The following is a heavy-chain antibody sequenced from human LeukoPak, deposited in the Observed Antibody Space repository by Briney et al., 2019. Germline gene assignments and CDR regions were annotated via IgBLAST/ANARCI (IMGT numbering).Heavy chain of an antibody. CDR1: GFTFSSYA. D-gene: IGHD3-22*01. V-gene: IGHV3-64D*06. CDR2: ISSNGGST. J-gene: IGHJ4*02. CDR3: ARGGYYYDSSGYSYFDY. Sequence: PGGSLRLSCSASGFTFSSYAMHWVRQAPGKGLEYVSAISSNGGSTYYADSVKGRFTISRDNSKNTLYLQMSSLRAEDTAVYYCARGGYYYDSSGYSYFDYWGQGTLVTVSS.